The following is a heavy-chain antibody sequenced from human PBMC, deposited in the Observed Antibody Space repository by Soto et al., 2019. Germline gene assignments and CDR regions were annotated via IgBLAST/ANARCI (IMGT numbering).Heavy chain of an antibody. CDR2: INPSGGST. CDR3: ARDRTVRGVINPPVRYYYYMDV. Sequence: QVQLVQSGAEVKKPGASVKVSCKASGYTFTSYYMHWVRQAPGQGLEWMGIINPSGGSTSYAQKFQGRVTMTRDTSTSTVYMELSSLRSEDTAVYYCARDRTVRGVINPPVRYYYYMDVWGKGTTVTVSS. J-gene: IGHJ6*03. V-gene: IGHV1-46*03. CDR1: GYTFTSYY. D-gene: IGHD3-10*01.